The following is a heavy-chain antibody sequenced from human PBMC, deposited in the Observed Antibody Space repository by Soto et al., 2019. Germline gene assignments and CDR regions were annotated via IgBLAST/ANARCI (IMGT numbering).Heavy chain of an antibody. CDR1: GGSISSGGYY. Sequence: QVRLQESGPGLVKPSQTLSLTCTVSGGSISSGGYYWSWIRQHPGKGLEWIGYIYYSGSTYYNPSLKSRVTISVDTSKNQFSLKLSSVTAADTAVYYCASSPRGMARNWYFDLWGRGTLVTVSS. CDR2: IYYSGST. V-gene: IGHV4-31*03. D-gene: IGHD3-16*01. J-gene: IGHJ2*01. CDR3: ASSPRGMARNWYFDL.